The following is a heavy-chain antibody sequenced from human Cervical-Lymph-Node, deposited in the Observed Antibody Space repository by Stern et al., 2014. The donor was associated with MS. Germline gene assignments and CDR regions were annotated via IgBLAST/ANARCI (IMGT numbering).Heavy chain of an antibody. D-gene: IGHD4-17*01. Sequence: MQLVDSGGGVFQPGRSLRLSCAASGFTFTRFAFNWVRQAPGKGLEWVSVISDDGGREDYADSVKGRFAVSRDNSKKTLYLQMNNRRPEDTAVYYCARPLHTSMTIYFDLWGRGTLVTVSS. V-gene: IGHV3-30*09. CDR2: ISDDGGRE. CDR3: ARPLHTSMTIYFDL. CDR1: GFTFTRFA. J-gene: IGHJ2*01.